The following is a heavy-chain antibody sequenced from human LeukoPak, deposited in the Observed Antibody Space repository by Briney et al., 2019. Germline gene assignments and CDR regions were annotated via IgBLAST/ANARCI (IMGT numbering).Heavy chain of an antibody. CDR2: IRYHGSDK. CDR1: GFTFSGSG. D-gene: IGHD3-10*02. CDR3: AELGITMIGGV. J-gene: IGHJ6*04. V-gene: IGHV3-30*02. Sequence: GGSLRLSCAASGFTFSGSGVHWVRQAPGKGLEWVAFIRYHGSDKFYADSVKGRFTISRDNSKNTLYLQMNSLRAEDTAVYYCAELGITMIGGVWGKGTTVTISS.